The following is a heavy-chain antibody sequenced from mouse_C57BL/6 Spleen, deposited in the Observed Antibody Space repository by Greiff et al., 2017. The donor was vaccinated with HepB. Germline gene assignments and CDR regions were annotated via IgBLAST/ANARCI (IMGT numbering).Heavy chain of an antibody. CDR1: GFTFSDYG. CDR3: ARWRNYFDY. Sequence: EVKVVESGGGLVKPGGSLKLSCAASGFTFSDYGMHWVRQAPEKGLEWVAYISSGSSTIYYADTMKGRFTISRDNAKNTLFLQMTSLRSEDTAMYYCARWRNYFDYWGQGTTLTVSS. CDR2: ISSGSSTI. J-gene: IGHJ2*01. V-gene: IGHV5-17*01.